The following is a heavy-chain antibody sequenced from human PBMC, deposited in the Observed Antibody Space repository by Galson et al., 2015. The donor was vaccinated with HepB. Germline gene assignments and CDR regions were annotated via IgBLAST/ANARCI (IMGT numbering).Heavy chain of an antibody. Sequence: SGYTFTSYAMNWVRQAPGQGLEWMGWINTNTGNPTYAQGFTGRFVFSLDTSVSTAYLQISSLKAEDTAVYYCARESSSGRFDYWGQGTLVTVSS. CDR1: GYTFTSYA. CDR2: INTNTGNP. J-gene: IGHJ4*02. D-gene: IGHD6-19*01. CDR3: ARESSSGRFDY. V-gene: IGHV7-4-1*02.